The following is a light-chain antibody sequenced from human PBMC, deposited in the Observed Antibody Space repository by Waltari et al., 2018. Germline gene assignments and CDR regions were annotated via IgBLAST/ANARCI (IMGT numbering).Light chain of an antibody. CDR3: SSYAGSTV. CDR2: EVS. CDR1: SSDVGGYNY. J-gene: IGLJ2*01. Sequence: QSALTQPPSASGSPGQSVTISCTGTSSDVGGYNYVSWYQQHPGKAPKLMIYEVSKRPSGVPDRCSGSKSGNTASLTVSGLQAEDEADYYCSSYAGSTVFGGGTKLTVL. V-gene: IGLV2-8*01.